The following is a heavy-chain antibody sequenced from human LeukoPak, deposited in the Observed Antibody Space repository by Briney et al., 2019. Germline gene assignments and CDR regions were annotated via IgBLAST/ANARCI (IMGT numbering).Heavy chain of an antibody. D-gene: IGHD3-3*01. V-gene: IGHV4-34*01. CDR1: GGSFSGYY. J-gene: IGHJ4*02. CDR2: INHSGST. CDR3: ARELPDDFWSGYYTLDY. Sequence: SETLSLTCAVYGGSFSGYYWSWIRQPPGKGLEWIGEINHSGSTNYNPSLKSRVTISVDTSKNHFSLKLSSVTAADTAVYYCARELPDDFWSGYYTLDYWGQGTLVTVSS.